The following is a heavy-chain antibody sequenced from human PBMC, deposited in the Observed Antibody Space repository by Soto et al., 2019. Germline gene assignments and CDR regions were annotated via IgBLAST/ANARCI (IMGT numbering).Heavy chain of an antibody. CDR2: IRGSGDNT. V-gene: IGHV3-23*01. CDR3: AKSPTMVRGLIFDY. D-gene: IGHD3-10*01. CDR1: GFTFSSYS. Sequence: GGSLRLSCAASGFTFSSYSLSWVRQAPGKGLDWVSAIRGSGDNTYYADSVKGRFTISRDNTENTLYLQMNSLRAEDTAVYYCAKSPTMVRGLIFDYWGQGALVTVSS. J-gene: IGHJ4*02.